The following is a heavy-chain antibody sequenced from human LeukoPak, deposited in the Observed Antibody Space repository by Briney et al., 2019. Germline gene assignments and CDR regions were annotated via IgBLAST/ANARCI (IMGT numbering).Heavy chain of an antibody. D-gene: IGHD4-23*01. CDR2: INWSGDST. J-gene: IGHJ6*03. CDR3: ARDYGGNSGLYHYYYYLDV. V-gene: IGHV3-20*04. CDR1: GFTFDDYG. Sequence: PGGSLRLSCEASGFTFDDYGMSWVRQAPGKGLEWVSGINWSGDSTGYADSVKGRFTISRDNAENSLYLQMNSLRAEDTALYYCARDYGGNSGLYHYYYYLDVWGKGTTVTVSS.